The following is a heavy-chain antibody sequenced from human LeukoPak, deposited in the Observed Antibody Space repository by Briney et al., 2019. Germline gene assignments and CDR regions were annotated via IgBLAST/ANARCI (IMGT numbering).Heavy chain of an antibody. CDR1: GGSITAGNHH. CDR2: VYYSGSI. D-gene: IGHD3-16*01. CDR3: ARLNPGYVTAPHDS. V-gene: IGHV4-39*01. Sequence: SETLSLTCTVSGGSITAGNHHWGWIRQPPGKGLEWIGSVYYSGSIFSDTSHKSRVTISGDTSKNQFSLSLSSVAAADTAVYYCARLNPGYVTAPHDSWGQGMLVTVSS. J-gene: IGHJ5*01.